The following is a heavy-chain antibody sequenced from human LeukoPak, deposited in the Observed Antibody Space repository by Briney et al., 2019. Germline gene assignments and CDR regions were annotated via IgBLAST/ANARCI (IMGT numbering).Heavy chain of an antibody. CDR3: AKGGWNSYFDY. Sequence: GGSLRLSCAASGFTFSSYAMSWVRQAPGNGLEWVSAISGGGGSTYYADSVKGRFTISRDNSKNTLYLQMNSLRAEDTAVYYCAKGGWNSYFDYWGQGTLVTVSS. CDR2: ISGGGGST. D-gene: IGHD1-7*01. CDR1: GFTFSSYA. J-gene: IGHJ4*02. V-gene: IGHV3-23*01.